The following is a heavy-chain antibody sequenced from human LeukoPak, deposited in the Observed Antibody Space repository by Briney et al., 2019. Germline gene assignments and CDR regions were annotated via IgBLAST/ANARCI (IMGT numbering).Heavy chain of an antibody. J-gene: IGHJ4*02. CDR2: IIPILGIA. CDR3: AREARRIQLWFDY. V-gene: IGHV1-69*04. CDR1: VGTFISYA. Sequence: SVNVSCKASVGTFISYAISWVRQAPGQGREWMGRIIPILGIANYAQKFQGRVTITADKSTSTAYMELSSLRSEDTAVYYCAREARRIQLWFDYWGQGTLVTVSS. D-gene: IGHD5-18*01.